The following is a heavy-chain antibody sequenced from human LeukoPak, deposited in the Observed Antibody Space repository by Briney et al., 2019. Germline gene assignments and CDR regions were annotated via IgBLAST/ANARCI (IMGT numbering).Heavy chain of an antibody. J-gene: IGHJ4*02. D-gene: IGHD3-10*01. Sequence: ASVKVSCKASGYTFTGYYMHWVRQAPGQGLEWMGWINPNSGGTNYAQKFQGRVTMTRDTSISTAYMELSRLRSDDTAVYYCARDGRSYYGSGRLSPPSYWGQGTLVTVSS. CDR2: INPNSGGT. CDR3: ARDGRSYYGSGRLSPPSY. V-gene: IGHV1-2*02. CDR1: GYTFTGYY.